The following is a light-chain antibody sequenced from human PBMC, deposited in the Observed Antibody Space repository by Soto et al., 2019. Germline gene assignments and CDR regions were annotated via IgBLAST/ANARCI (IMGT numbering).Light chain of an antibody. CDR1: QSISSY. V-gene: IGKV1-39*01. CDR3: QQSYSTLPLT. J-gene: IGKJ4*01. Sequence: DIQMTQSPSSLSASVGDRVTITCRASQSISSYLNWYQQKPGKAPKLLIYAASSLQSGDPSRFSGSGSGTDFTLTISSLQPEDFATYYCQQSYSTLPLTFVGGTKVEIK. CDR2: AAS.